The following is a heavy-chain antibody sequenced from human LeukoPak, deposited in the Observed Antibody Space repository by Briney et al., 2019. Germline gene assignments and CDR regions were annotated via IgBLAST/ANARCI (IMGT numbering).Heavy chain of an antibody. D-gene: IGHD5-18*01. CDR2: INSDGSST. J-gene: IGHJ4*02. V-gene: IGHV3-74*01. CDR3: ARGQDTAMVLFDY. Sequence: GGSLRLSCAASGFTFSSYWMHWVRQAPGKGLVWVSRINSDGSSTSYADSVKGRFTISRDNAKNTLYLQMNSLRADDTAVYYCARGQDTAMVLFDYWGQGTLVTVSS. CDR1: GFTFSSYW.